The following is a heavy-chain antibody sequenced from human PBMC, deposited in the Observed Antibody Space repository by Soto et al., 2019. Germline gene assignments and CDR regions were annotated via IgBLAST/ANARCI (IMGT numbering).Heavy chain of an antibody. D-gene: IGHD6-6*01. V-gene: IGHV4-39*01. CDR2: IYYSGST. CDR3: VRRGISSSVLFWFDP. J-gene: IGHJ5*02. Sequence: PSETLSLTCTVSGGSISSSSYYWGWIRQPPGKGLEWIGSIYYSGSTYYNPSLKSRVTISVDTSKNQFSLKLSSVTAADTAVYYCVRRGISSSVLFWFDPWGQGTLVTVSS. CDR1: GGSISSSSYY.